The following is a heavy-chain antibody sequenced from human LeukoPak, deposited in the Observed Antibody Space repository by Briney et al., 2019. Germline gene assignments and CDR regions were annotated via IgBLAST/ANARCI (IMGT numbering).Heavy chain of an antibody. CDR2: ISSSSSYI. V-gene: IGHV3-21*01. CDR3: ANEGAARRNWFDP. Sequence: GGSLRLSCAASGFTFSSYSMNWVRQAPGKGLEWVSSISSSSSYIYYADSVKGRFTISRDNAKNSLYLQMNSLRAEDTAVYYCANEGAARRNWFDPWGEGTLVTVSS. CDR1: GFTFSSYS. D-gene: IGHD6-6*01. J-gene: IGHJ5*02.